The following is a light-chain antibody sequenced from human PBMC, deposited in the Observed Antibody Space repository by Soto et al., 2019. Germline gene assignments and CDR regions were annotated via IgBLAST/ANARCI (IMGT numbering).Light chain of an antibody. Sequence: DIQMTQSPSILSAYVGDRVTITCRASQSISIWLAWYQQEPGKAPKLLIFDVSTLESGVPSRFSGSRSGTEFTLTISSLQPDDFATYFCQQYHSYSPLTFGGGSKVDIK. CDR2: DVS. CDR3: QQYHSYSPLT. J-gene: IGKJ4*01. CDR1: QSISIW. V-gene: IGKV1-5*01.